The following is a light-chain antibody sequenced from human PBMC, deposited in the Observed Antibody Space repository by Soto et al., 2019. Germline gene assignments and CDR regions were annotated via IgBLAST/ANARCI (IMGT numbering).Light chain of an antibody. CDR1: QSVSSNY. Sequence: EIVVTQSPGTLSLSPGEGATLSCRASQSVSSNYLAWYQQKPGQAPRLLIYGASNRATGIPDRFSGSGSGTDFNLTISSLEPEDFAVYYCQQRNNWPLTFGGGTKVDIK. CDR2: GAS. CDR3: QQRNNWPLT. V-gene: IGKV3D-20*02. J-gene: IGKJ4*01.